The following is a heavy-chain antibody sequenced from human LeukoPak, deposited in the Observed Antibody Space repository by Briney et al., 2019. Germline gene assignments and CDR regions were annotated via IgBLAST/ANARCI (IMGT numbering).Heavy chain of an antibody. J-gene: IGHJ5*02. Sequence: SQTLSLTCTVSGGSISSGGYYWSWIRQHPGKGLEWIGYIYYSGSTYYNPSLKSRVTISVDTSKNQFSLKLSSVTAADTAVYYCARGIVVVPAATNWFDPWGQGTLVTVSS. CDR3: ARGIVVVPAATNWFDP. D-gene: IGHD2-2*01. V-gene: IGHV4-31*03. CDR1: GGSISSGGYY. CDR2: IYYSGST.